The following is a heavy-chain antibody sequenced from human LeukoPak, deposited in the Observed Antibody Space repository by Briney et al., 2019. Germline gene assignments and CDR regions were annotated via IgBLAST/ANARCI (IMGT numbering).Heavy chain of an antibody. Sequence: GESLKISCKDSEYSFTNDWIGWVRQMPGKGLEWMGIIRPDDSDTRYSPSFQGQDTISADKSTSTAYLQWSSLKASDTAMYYCTRARHGNCYLDHWGQRTLVTVSS. CDR2: IRPDDSDT. D-gene: IGHD1-7*01. V-gene: IGHV5-51*01. CDR1: EYSFTNDW. J-gene: IGHJ4*02. CDR3: TRARHGNCYLDH.